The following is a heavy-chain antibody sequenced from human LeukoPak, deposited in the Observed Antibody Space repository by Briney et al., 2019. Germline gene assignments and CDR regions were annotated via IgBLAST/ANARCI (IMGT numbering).Heavy chain of an antibody. V-gene: IGHV4-59*01. J-gene: IGHJ3*02. Sequence: PSETLSLTCTVCGGSINRYYLSWLRQPPGKGLEWIGYIYYSGSTNYNPSLKSRVTISVDTSKNQFSLKLSSVTAADTAVYYCARYRGYYRDAFYIWGQPTMVTVSS. CDR2: IYYSGST. CDR1: GGSINRYY. CDR3: ARYRGYYRDAFYI. D-gene: IGHD3-22*01.